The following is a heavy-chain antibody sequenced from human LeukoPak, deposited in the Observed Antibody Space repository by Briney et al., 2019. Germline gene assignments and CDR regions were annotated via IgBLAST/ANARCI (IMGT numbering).Heavy chain of an antibody. V-gene: IGHV3-66*02. D-gene: IGHD2-2*01. J-gene: IGHJ6*03. Sequence: PGGSLRLSCAVSGFTVSSNYTSWVRQAPGKGLEWVSILYSDGTSYYADSVKGRFTISRDNSKNILYLQMNSLRAEDTAVYYCARVRGYCSTSTCQYYYYYLDVWGNGTTVTVSS. CDR2: LYSDGTS. CDR3: ARVRGYCSTSTCQYYYYYLDV. CDR1: GFTVSSNY.